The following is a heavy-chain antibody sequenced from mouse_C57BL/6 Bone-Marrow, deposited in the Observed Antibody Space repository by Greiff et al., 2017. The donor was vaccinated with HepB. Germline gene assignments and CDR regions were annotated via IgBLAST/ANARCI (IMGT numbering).Heavy chain of an antibody. CDR1: GFNIKDDY. V-gene: IGHV14-4*01. J-gene: IGHJ3*01. CDR2: IDPENGDT. D-gene: IGHD2-5*01. Sequence: VHLKQSGAELVRPGASVKLSCTASGFNIKDDYMHWVKQRPEQGLEWIGWIDPENGDTEYASKFQGKATITADTSSNTDYLQLSSLTSEDTAVYYCTTLYSTYPFAYWGPGTLVTVSA. CDR3: TTLYSTYPFAY.